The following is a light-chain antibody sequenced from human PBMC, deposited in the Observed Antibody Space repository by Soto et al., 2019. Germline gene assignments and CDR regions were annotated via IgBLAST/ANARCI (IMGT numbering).Light chain of an antibody. V-gene: IGLV1-40*01. Sequence: QSVLTQPPSVSGAPGQTVTISCTGGSSNIGAGYDVQWYQQLPGTAPKLLIYGNDNRPSGVPDRVSGSRSGTSASLAITGLEAEDEADYYCQSYDTSGSGWVFGGRTKVTVL. CDR2: GND. CDR3: QSYDTSGSGWV. J-gene: IGLJ3*02. CDR1: SSNIGAGYD.